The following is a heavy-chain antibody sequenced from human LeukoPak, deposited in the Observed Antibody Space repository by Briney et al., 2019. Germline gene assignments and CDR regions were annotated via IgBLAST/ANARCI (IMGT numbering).Heavy chain of an antibody. CDR3: ARDPLGSSPN. J-gene: IGHJ4*02. CDR2: ISSSGRSI. V-gene: IGHV3-48*03. Sequence: GGSLRLSCAASGFTFSSYEMNWVRQAPGKGLEWVSYISSSGRSINYADSVRGRFTISRDNGKNSLYLQMNSLRAEDTAVYYCARDPLGSSPNWGQGTLVTVSS. D-gene: IGHD3-16*01. CDR1: GFTFSSYE.